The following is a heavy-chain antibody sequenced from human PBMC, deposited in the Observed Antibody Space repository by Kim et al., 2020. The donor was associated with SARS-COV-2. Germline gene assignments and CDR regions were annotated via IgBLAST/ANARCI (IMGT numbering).Heavy chain of an antibody. J-gene: IGHJ6*02. D-gene: IGHD3-10*01. CDR3: ARDRVQAGMDV. CDR2: ST. V-gene: IGHV4-59*01. Sequence: STHYNPSLKGRVTISVDTSRNQFSLKLSSVPAADTAVYYCARDRVQAGMDVWGQGTTVTVSS.